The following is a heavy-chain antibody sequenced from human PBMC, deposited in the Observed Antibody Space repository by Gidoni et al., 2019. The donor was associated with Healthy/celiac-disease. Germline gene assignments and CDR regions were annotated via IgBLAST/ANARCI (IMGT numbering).Heavy chain of an antibody. D-gene: IGHD3-16*01. CDR3: ARAQGGPNWFDP. V-gene: IGHV4-59*01. Sequence: QVQLQESGPGLVKPSETLSLTCTVSGGSISSYYWGWIRQPPGKGLEWIGYIYYSGGANYNPSLKSRVTISVDTSKNQFSLKLSSVTAADTAVYYCARAQGGPNWFDPWGQGTLVTVSS. CDR1: GGSISSYY. J-gene: IGHJ5*02. CDR2: IYYSGGA.